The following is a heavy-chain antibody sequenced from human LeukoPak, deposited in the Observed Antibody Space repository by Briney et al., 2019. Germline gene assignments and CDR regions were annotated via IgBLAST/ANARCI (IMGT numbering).Heavy chain of an antibody. CDR2: INHSGST. Sequence: MASETLSLTCAVYGGSFSGYYWSWIRQPPGKGLEWIGEINHSGSTNYNPSLKSRVTISVDTSKNQFSLKLSSVTAADTAVYYCARLGGYSYGTFTYWGQGTLVTVSS. D-gene: IGHD5-18*01. V-gene: IGHV4-34*01. J-gene: IGHJ4*02. CDR1: GGSFSGYY. CDR3: ARLGGYSYGTFTY.